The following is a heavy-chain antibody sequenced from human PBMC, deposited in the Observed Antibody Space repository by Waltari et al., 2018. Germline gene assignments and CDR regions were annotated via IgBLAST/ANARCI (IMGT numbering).Heavy chain of an antibody. V-gene: IGHV4-59*11. CDR1: GDSITIHF. D-gene: IGHD3-22*01. Sequence: VQLQESGPGLVKPSETLSLSCDVSGDSITIHFWSWIRQAPGKGLEWIGYMYFSGTHNYNPSLKSRVTISIDTSKNHFSLNLRSVTAADTAIYYCARLPRGSVIIGAFDIWGQGTQVTVSS. CDR3: ARLPRGSVIIGAFDI. J-gene: IGHJ3*02. CDR2: MYFSGTH.